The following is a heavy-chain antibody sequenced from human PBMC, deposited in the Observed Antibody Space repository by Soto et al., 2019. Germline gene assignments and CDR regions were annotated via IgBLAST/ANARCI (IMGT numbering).Heavy chain of an antibody. D-gene: IGHD3-9*01. J-gene: IGHJ6*02. CDR2: IYYSGST. Sequence: SETLSLTCTVSGGSISSYYWSWIRQPPGKGLEWIGYIYYSGSTNYNPSLKSRVTISVDTSKNQFSLKLSSVTAADTAVYYCARAFTYYDILTGYSYGMDVWGQGTTVTVSS. CDR1: GGSISSYY. CDR3: ARAFTYYDILTGYSYGMDV. V-gene: IGHV4-59*12.